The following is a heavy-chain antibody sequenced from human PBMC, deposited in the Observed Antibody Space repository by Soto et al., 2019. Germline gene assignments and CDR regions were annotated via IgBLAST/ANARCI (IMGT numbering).Heavy chain of an antibody. CDR2: IIPIFGTA. D-gene: IGHD4-17*01. J-gene: IGHJ4*02. Sequence: QVQLVQSGAEVKKPGSSVKVSCKASGGTFSRYAISWVRQAPGQGLEWMGGIIPIFGTANYAQKFQGRVTITADKSTSTAYMELSSLRSEDTAVYYYARRGEETVTTSDWGQGTLVTVSS. V-gene: IGHV1-69*06. CDR1: GGTFSRYA. CDR3: ARRGEETVTTSD.